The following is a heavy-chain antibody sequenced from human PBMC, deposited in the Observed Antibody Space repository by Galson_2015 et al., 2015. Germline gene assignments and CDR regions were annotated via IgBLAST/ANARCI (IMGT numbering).Heavy chain of an antibody. CDR1: GGSISSYY. Sequence: SETLSLTCTVSGGSISSYYWSWIRQPPGKGLEWIGYIYYSGSTNYNPSLKSRVTISVDTSKNQFSLKLSSVTAADTAVYYCARYWYGGNPYYFDYWGQGTLVTVSS. CDR3: ARYWYGGNPYYFDY. V-gene: IGHV4-59*01. CDR2: IYYSGST. D-gene: IGHD4-23*01. J-gene: IGHJ4*02.